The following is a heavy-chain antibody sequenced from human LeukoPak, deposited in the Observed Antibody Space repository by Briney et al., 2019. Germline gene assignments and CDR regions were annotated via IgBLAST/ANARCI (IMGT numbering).Heavy chain of an antibody. J-gene: IGHJ4*02. CDR2: ISAHYGNT. CDR1: GYIFTRYG. Sequence: GSAVKVSCKASGYIFTRYGISWVRQAPGQGLAWMGWISAHYGNTNYAQKFQDRVTMTTDTSTNTAYMELRSLRPDDTAVYYCARDFFHGHCSGLSCFLLDYWGQGSLVTVSS. D-gene: IGHD2-15*01. V-gene: IGHV1-18*04. CDR3: ARDFFHGHCSGLSCFLLDY.